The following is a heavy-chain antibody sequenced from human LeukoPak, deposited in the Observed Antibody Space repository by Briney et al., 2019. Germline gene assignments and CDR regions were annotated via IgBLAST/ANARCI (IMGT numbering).Heavy chain of an antibody. V-gene: IGHV3-11*04. J-gene: IGHJ3*02. Sequence: GGSLRLSYAASGFTFSDYYMSWIRQPPGKALEWVSYISSSGSTIYYAESVKGRFTMSRDNAKNSLYLQMNRLRAEDTAVYYCARSRPSRYCSGGSCTHHAFDIWGQGTMVTVSS. D-gene: IGHD2-15*01. CDR2: ISSSGSTI. CDR3: ARSRPSRYCSGGSCTHHAFDI. CDR1: GFTFSDYY.